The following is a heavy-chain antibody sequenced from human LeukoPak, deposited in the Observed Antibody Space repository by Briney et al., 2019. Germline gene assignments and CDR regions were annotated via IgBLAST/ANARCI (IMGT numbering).Heavy chain of an antibody. Sequence: SETLSLTCTVSGGSINNYYWSWIRQPPGRGLEWIGYIYYSGGDMSYNPSLKSRLTISVDTSKNQISLMLTSMTAADTAVYYCARQPAATAAFDIWAQGTMVTVSS. V-gene: IGHV4-59*08. CDR3: ARQPAATAAFDI. CDR2: IYYSGGDM. J-gene: IGHJ3*02. CDR1: GGSINNYY. D-gene: IGHD5-18*01.